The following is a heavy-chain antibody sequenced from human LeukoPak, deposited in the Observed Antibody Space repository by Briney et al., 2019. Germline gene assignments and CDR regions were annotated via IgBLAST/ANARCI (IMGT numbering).Heavy chain of an antibody. V-gene: IGHV3-33*01. Sequence: PGGSLRLSCAASGFTFSSYGMHWVRQAPGKGLEWVAVIWYDGSSKYYADSVKGRFTISRDNSKNTLYLQMNSLRAEDTAVYYCARAESPATIYWFDPWGQGTLVTVSS. D-gene: IGHD2-2*01. CDR2: IWYDGSSK. J-gene: IGHJ5*02. CDR1: GFTFSSYG. CDR3: ARAESPATIYWFDP.